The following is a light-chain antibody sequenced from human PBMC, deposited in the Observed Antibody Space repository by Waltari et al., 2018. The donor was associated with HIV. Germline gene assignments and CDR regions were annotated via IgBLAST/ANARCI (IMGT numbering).Light chain of an antibody. V-gene: IGKV3-11*01. CDR1: QSVSSY. CDR3: QQRRNWPKT. J-gene: IGKJ1*01. CDR2: DAS. Sequence: EIVLTQSPATLSLSPGERATLSCRASQSVSSYLAWYQQKPGQAPRLLIYDASNRATGIPARFSGSGSGTDFTRTISSLESEDFAVYYCQQRRNWPKTFGQGTKVEIK.